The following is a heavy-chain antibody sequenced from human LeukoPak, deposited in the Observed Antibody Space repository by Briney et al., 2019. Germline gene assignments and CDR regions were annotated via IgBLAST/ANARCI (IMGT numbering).Heavy chain of an antibody. CDR3: ARGPPELLPDY. Sequence: PSETLSLTCAVSGVSISSGGYSWSWIRQPPGKGLEWIGYIYHSGSTYYNPSLKSRVTISVDRSKNQFSLKLSPVTAADTAVYYCARGPPELLPDYWGQGTLVTVSS. CDR1: GVSISSGGYS. D-gene: IGHD1-26*01. V-gene: IGHV4-30-2*01. CDR2: IYHSGST. J-gene: IGHJ4*02.